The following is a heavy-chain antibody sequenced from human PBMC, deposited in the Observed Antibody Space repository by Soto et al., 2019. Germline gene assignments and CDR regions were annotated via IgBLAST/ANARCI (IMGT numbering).Heavy chain of an antibody. V-gene: IGHV3-66*01. J-gene: IGHJ6*02. Sequence: GGSLRLSCAASGFTVSSNYMSWVRQAPGKGLEWVSVIYSGGSTYYADSVKGRFTISRDNSKNTLYLQMNSLRAEDTAVYYCARDIYYDFWSGYSMYGMDVWGQGTTVTVSS. CDR1: GFTVSSNY. CDR2: IYSGGST. CDR3: ARDIYYDFWSGYSMYGMDV. D-gene: IGHD3-3*01.